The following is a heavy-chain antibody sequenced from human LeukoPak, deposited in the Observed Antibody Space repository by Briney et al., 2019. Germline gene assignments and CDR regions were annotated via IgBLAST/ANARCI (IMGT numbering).Heavy chain of an antibody. CDR3: AIGTTDYDFWSGYTDY. J-gene: IGHJ4*02. D-gene: IGHD3-3*01. CDR2: IRNDGSNK. Sequence: GGSLRLSCAASGSTFSSYGMHWVRQAPGKGLEWVASIRNDGSNKYYADSVKGRFTISRDNSKNTLYLQMNSLRAEDTAVYYCAIGTTDYDFWSGYTDYWGQGTLVTVSS. CDR1: GSTFSSYG. V-gene: IGHV3-30*02.